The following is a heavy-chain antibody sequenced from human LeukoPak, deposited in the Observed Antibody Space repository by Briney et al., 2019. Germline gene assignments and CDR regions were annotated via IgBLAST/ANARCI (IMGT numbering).Heavy chain of an antibody. J-gene: IGHJ5*02. CDR1: GYTFTTYG. CDR2: ISAYNGKT. Sequence: ASVKVSCKASGYTFTTYGINWVRQAPGQGLEWMGWISAYNGKTNYAQKFQGTVTMTTDTSTSTAYLELRSLRSDDTAIYYCARDLIAVRPGWLDPWGQGTLVTVSS. D-gene: IGHD6-6*01. V-gene: IGHV1-18*01. CDR3: ARDLIAVRPGWLDP.